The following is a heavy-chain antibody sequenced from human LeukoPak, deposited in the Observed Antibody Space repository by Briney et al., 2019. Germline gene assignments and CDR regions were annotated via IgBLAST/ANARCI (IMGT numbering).Heavy chain of an antibody. CDR3: ARDPGATTNSFDY. CDR1: GYTFTGYY. J-gene: IGHJ4*02. CDR2: INPNSGST. Sequence: ASVKVSCKASGYTFTGYYIHWVRQAPGQGLEWMGRINPNSGSTNYAQTFQGRVTMTRDTSNSTPYMEMSRLRSDDTAVYYCARDPGATTNSFDYWGQGTLVTVSS. V-gene: IGHV1-2*06. D-gene: IGHD1-1*01.